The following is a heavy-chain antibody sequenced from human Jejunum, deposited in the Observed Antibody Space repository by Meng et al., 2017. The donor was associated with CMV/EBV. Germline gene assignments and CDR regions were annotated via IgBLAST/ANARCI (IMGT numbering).Heavy chain of an antibody. CDR2: INPNNGAT. CDR3: AKVESSSWYTD. V-gene: IGHV1-2*02. J-gene: IGHJ4*02. D-gene: IGHD2-2*02. Sequence: KASGYTFHVYYIHWLRHAPGQGLEWMGWINPNNGATNYAQNFQGRLTLTSDTSISTAFMELSGLRSNDTAVYYCAKVESSSWYTDWGQGTLVTVSS. CDR1: GYTFHVYY.